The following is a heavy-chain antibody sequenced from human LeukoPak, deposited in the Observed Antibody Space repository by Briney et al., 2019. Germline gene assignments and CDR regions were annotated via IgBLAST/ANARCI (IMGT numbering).Heavy chain of an antibody. CDR2: IYYSGST. D-gene: IGHD1-1*01. J-gene: IGHJ4*02. Sequence: PSETLSLTCTVSGGSISSSSYYWSWIRQPPGKGLEWIGYIYYSGSTNYNPSLKSRVTISVDTSKNQFSLKLSSVTAADTAVYYCARAIYGNEFDYWGQGTLVTVSS. CDR1: GGSISSSSYY. CDR3: ARAIYGNEFDY. V-gene: IGHV4-61*01.